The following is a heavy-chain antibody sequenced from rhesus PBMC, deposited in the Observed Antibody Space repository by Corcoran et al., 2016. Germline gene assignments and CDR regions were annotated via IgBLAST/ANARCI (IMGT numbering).Heavy chain of an antibody. V-gene: IGHV4S18*01. CDR3: ARARAVAGYFDY. CDR1: GGSISSSNW. J-gene: IGHJ4*01. Sequence: QVQLQESGPGLVKPSETLSLTCAVSGGSISSSNWWSWIRQPPGKGLEWVGGIYSISSSANYNPSLQSRVTISKDTSKNQFSVKLSSVTAADTAVYYCARARAVAGYFDYWGQGVLVTVSS. D-gene: IGHD6-37*01. CDR2: IYSISSSA.